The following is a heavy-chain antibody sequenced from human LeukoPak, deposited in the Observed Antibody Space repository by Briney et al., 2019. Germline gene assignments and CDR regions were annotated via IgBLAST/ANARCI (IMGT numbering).Heavy chain of an antibody. Sequence: GGSLRLSCAAYEFTFSNYSMHWVRQAPGTGLERVPSITSSRSYIYYSLPAKGRSTISRDNAKNMLYLQMNSLRDEDTAVYYCARSTVTTHAGYFQQWGQGTLVTDSS. CDR1: EFTFSNYS. J-gene: IGHJ1*01. CDR2: ITSSRSYI. V-gene: IGHV3-21*06. D-gene: IGHD4-17*01. CDR3: ARSTVTTHAGYFQQ.